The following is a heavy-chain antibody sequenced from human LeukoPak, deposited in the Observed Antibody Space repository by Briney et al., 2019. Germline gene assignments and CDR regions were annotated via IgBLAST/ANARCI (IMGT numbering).Heavy chain of an antibody. CDR1: GYTFINHG. CDR2: ISPYNGDT. J-gene: IGHJ4*02. D-gene: IGHD3-10*01. Sequence: ASVKVSCKASGYTFINHGITWVRQAPGQGLEWMGWISPYNGDTKYAETLQGRVTMTRNTSISTAYMELSSLRSEDTAVYYCARDRRYGSGSYDYWGQGTQVTVSS. CDR3: ARDRRYGSGSYDY. V-gene: IGHV1-18*01.